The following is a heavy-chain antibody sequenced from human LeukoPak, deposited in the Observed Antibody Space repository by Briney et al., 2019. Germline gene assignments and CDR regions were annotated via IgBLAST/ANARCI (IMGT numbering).Heavy chain of an antibody. CDR2: IYHSGST. CDR3: ARLFPAAADY. D-gene: IGHD6-13*01. V-gene: IGHV4-38-2*01. J-gene: IGHJ4*02. Sequence: SETLSLTCAVSGYSISSGYYWGWIRQPPGKGLEWIGNIYHSGSTYYNPSLKSRVTISVDTSKNQFALKLSSVTAADTAVYYCARLFPAAADYWGQGTLVTVSS. CDR1: GYSISSGYY.